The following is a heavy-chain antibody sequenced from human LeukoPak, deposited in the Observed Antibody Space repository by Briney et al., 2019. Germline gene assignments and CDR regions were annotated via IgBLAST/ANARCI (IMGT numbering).Heavy chain of an antibody. Sequence: GGSLRLSCAASGFTFSSYAMSWVRQAPGKGLEWVSAISGSGGSTYYADSVKGRFTISRDNSKNTLYLQMNSLRAEDTAVYYCAKKVGYYYDSSGYYPNYFDYWGQGTLVTVSS. CDR2: ISGSGGST. CDR1: GFTFSSYA. CDR3: AKKVGYYYDSSGYYPNYFDY. V-gene: IGHV3-23*01. D-gene: IGHD3-22*01. J-gene: IGHJ4*02.